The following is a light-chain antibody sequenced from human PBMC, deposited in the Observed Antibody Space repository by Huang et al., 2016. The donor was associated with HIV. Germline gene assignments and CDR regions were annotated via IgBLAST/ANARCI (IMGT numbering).Light chain of an antibody. V-gene: IGKV1-39*01. J-gene: IGKJ2*01. Sequence: DIQMTQSPSSLSASVGDRVTITCRASKSISSYLNWFQHKPGKAPKLLIYAASTLQSGVPSRFSASGSGTDFTLTISSLHPEDFATYYCQESYSNPPVAFGPGTKLEIK. CDR2: AAS. CDR3: QESYSNPPVA. CDR1: KSISSY.